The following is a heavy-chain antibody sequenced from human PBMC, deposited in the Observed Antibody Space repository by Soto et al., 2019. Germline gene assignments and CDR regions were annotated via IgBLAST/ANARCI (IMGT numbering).Heavy chain of an antibody. CDR2: IYYSGAT. CDR1: GDSMATGGHY. D-gene: IGHD7-27*01. J-gene: IGHJ4*02. Sequence: QVHLQESGPGLVRPSETLSLSCSVSGDSMATGGHYYNWIRHLPGKGLEWIGYIYYSGATHYSPSLRPRATISIDTFKNPLSLRLISVTAADTALYFCARDKDLEPTVWGYWGQGIQVTVSS. V-gene: IGHV4-31*02. CDR3: ARDKDLEPTVWGY.